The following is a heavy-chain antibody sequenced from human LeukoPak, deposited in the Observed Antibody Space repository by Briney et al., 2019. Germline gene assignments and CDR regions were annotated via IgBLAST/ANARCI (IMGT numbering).Heavy chain of an antibody. D-gene: IGHD6-13*01. CDR3: ARRTGIAAAGTSRFDY. V-gene: IGHV4-34*01. Sequence: PSETLSLTCAVYGGSFSGYYWSWIRQPPVKGLEWIGEINHSGSTNYNPSLKSRVTISVDTSKNQFSLKLSSVTAADTAVYYCARRTGIAAAGTSRFDYWGQGTLVTVSS. J-gene: IGHJ4*02. CDR2: INHSGST. CDR1: GGSFSGYY.